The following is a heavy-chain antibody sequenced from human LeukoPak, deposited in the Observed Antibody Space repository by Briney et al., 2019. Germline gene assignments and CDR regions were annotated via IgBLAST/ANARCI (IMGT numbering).Heavy chain of an antibody. CDR1: GGSISSGSYY. D-gene: IGHD6-19*01. V-gene: IGHV4-39*07. J-gene: IGHJ6*02. Sequence: SETLSLTCTVSGGSISSGSYYWSWIRQPPGKGLEWIGSIYHSGSTYYNPSLKSRVTISVDTSKNQFSLKLSSVTAADTAVYYCARDQGDSSGWYGALFYYYYGMDVWGQGTTVTVSS. CDR3: ARDQGDSSGWYGALFYYYYGMDV. CDR2: IYHSGST.